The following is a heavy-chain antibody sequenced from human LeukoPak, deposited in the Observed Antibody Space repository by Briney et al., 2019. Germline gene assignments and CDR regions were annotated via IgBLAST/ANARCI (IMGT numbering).Heavy chain of an antibody. Sequence: ASETLSLTCTVSGASITIGAESSHWGWIRQPPGKGLEWIGTIYYTEISYYNPSLESRVTSSLDTSTNQFSLTLNSVTAADTAVYYCVRADYNGGNPGSFDMWGRGTMVTVSS. CDR3: VRADYNGGNPGSFDM. CDR2: IYYTEIS. V-gene: IGHV4-39*07. CDR1: GASITIGAESSH. D-gene: IGHD2-8*01. J-gene: IGHJ3*02.